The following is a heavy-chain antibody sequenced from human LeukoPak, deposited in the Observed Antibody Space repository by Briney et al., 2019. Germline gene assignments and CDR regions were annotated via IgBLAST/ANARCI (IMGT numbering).Heavy chain of an antibody. V-gene: IGHV4-4*09. CDR1: GGSISYYY. CDR2: IYSSGST. CDR3: ARHEYYSYSYMGV. J-gene: IGHJ6*03. Sequence: SETLSLTCNVSGGSISYYYWSWIRQPPGKGLEWIGYIYSSGSTNYNPSLKSRVTISVDTSKNQFTLKLTSVTAADTAVYYCARHEYYSYSYMGVWGKGTTVTVSS.